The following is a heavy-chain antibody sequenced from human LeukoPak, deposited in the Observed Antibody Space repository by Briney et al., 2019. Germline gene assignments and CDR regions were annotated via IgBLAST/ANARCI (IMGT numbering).Heavy chain of an antibody. V-gene: IGHV1-2*02. CDR3: ARAGYSSGWYYYYYYMDV. Sequence: ASVKVSCKASGYTFTGYYMHWVRQAPGQGLEWMGWINPNSGGTNYAQKFQGRVTITADKSTSTAYMELSSLRSEDTAVYYCARAGYSSGWYYYYYYMDVWGKGTTVTVSS. CDR2: INPNSGGT. J-gene: IGHJ6*03. D-gene: IGHD6-19*01. CDR1: GYTFTGYY.